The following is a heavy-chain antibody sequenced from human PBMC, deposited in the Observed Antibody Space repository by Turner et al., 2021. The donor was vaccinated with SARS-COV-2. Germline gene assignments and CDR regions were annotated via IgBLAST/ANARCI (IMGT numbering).Heavy chain of an antibody. J-gene: IGHJ3*02. CDR1: GFTFSSYR. CDR3: ARDRGPFAEAAFDI. V-gene: IGHV3-21*01. D-gene: IGHD3-10*01. Sequence: EVQLVEYGGGLVKPGGSLRLSCAASGFTFSSYRMNWVRQGPGKGLEWVSSISSSSTYINYADSVKGRFTISKDNAKNSLYLQVNSQRAEDTAVYYCARDRGPFAEAAFDIWGQGTMVTISS. CDR2: ISSSSTYI.